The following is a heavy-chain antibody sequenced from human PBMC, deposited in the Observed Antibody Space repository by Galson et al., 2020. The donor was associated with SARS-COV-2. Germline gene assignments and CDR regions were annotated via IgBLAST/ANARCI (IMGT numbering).Heavy chain of an antibody. CDR3: ARIASKIGSDF. D-gene: IGHD3-10*01. J-gene: IGHJ4*02. CDR2: IIPMLNIT. CDR1: GGTFSSYT. Sequence: SVTVSCKTSGGTFSSYTLSWVRQAPGQGLEWLGRIIPMLNITYYAQHLQGRLTITADESTSTTDMELSSLTSDDTAIYYCARIASKIGSDFWGQGTLVSVSS. V-gene: IGHV1-69*13.